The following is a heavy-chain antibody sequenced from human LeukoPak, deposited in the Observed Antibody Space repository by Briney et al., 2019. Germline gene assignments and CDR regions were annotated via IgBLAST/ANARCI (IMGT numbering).Heavy chain of an antibody. V-gene: IGHV3-30*03. CDR2: ISYDGRNK. Sequence: GRSLRLSCVASGFTFSSYGMHWVRQAPGKGLEWVAVISYDGRNKYYADSVKGRFTISRDNSKNTQYLQMNSLRAEDTAIYYCLGYCSGGRCYSGGHWGQGTLVTVSS. CDR1: GFTFSSYG. D-gene: IGHD2-15*01. CDR3: LGYCSGGRCYSGGH. J-gene: IGHJ4*02.